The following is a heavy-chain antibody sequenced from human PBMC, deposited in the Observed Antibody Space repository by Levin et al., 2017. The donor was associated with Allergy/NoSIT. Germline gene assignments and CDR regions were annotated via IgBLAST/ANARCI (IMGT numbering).Heavy chain of an antibody. CDR1: GFIFSNYW. CDR2: IKQDGSEK. Sequence: GESLKISCVASGFIFSNYWMSWVRQAPGKGLEWVANIKQDGSEKYYVDSVKGRFTFSRDNAKNSLYLQMDSLRAEDTAVYYCARLGTMAEFDYWGQGTLVTVSS. D-gene: IGHD1/OR15-1a*01. V-gene: IGHV3-7*04. CDR3: ARLGTMAEFDY. J-gene: IGHJ4*02.